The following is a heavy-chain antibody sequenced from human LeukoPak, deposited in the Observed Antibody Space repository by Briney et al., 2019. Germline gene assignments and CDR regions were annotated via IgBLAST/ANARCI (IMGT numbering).Heavy chain of an antibody. CDR2: ISSDGTNK. J-gene: IGHJ4*01. CDR3: AKDRERLLTSTSCSFDS. D-gene: IGHD2-2*01. Sequence: PGTSLRLSCAASGFTFTSYAMYWVRQAPGKGLEWVAVISSDGTNKDYADSVKGRFTISRDNSKNILYLQMNSLRAEDTAVYYCAKDRERLLTSTSCSFDSWGHGTLVTVSS. V-gene: IGHV3-30-3*01. CDR1: GFTFTSYA.